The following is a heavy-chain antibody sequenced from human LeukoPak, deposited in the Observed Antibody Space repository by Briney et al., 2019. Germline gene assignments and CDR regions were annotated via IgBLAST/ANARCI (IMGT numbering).Heavy chain of an antibody. J-gene: IGHJ4*02. V-gene: IGHV3-30*18. CDR1: GFTFSSYW. CDR3: AKSRNPFGSYYYFDY. D-gene: IGHD1-26*01. CDR2: ISYDGSNK. Sequence: GGSLRLSCAASGFTFSSYWMSWVRQAPGKGLEWVAVISYDGSNKYYADSVKGRFTISRDNSKNTLYLQMNSLRAEDTAVYYCAKSRNPFGSYYYFDYWGQGTLVTVSS.